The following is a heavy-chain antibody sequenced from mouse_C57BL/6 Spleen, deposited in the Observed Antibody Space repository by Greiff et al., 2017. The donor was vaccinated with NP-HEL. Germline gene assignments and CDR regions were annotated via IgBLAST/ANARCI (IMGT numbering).Heavy chain of an antibody. J-gene: IGHJ2*01. V-gene: IGHV2-2*01. Sequence: VKLMESGPGLVQPSQSLSITCTVSGFSLTSYGVHWVRQSPGKGLEWLGVIWSGGSTDYNAAFISRLSISKDNSKSQVFFKMNSLQADDTAIYYCARGGVTTGFDYWGQGTTLTVSS. CDR1: GFSLTSYG. D-gene: IGHD2-2*01. CDR2: IWSGGST. CDR3: ARGGVTTGFDY.